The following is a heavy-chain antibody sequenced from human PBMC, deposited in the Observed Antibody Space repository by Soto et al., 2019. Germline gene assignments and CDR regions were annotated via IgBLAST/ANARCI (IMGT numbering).Heavy chain of an antibody. CDR2: ISAYNGNT. D-gene: IGHD6-13*01. Sequence: ASVKVSCKASGYTFPSCGISWVRQAPGQGLEWMGWISAYNGNTNYAQRVQGRVTMTTDTSTNTAYMELRSLRAEDTAVYYCASPLPTGDSSSWYSPHYWGQGTLVTVSS. V-gene: IGHV1-18*01. CDR3: ASPLPTGDSSSWYSPHY. J-gene: IGHJ4*02. CDR1: GYTFPSCG.